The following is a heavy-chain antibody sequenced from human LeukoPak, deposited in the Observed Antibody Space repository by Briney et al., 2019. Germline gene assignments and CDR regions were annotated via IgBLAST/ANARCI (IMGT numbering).Heavy chain of an antibody. J-gene: IGHJ4*02. V-gene: IGHV3-30*01. CDR1: GFTFSSYA. CDR2: ISYDGSNK. CDR3: ARDSYSSSWIDY. D-gene: IGHD6-13*01. Sequence: GGSLRLSCAASGFTFSSYAMHWVRQAPGKGLERVAVISYDGSNKYYADSVKGRFTISRDNSKNTLYLQMNSLRAEDTAVYYCARDSYSSSWIDYWGQGTLVTVSS.